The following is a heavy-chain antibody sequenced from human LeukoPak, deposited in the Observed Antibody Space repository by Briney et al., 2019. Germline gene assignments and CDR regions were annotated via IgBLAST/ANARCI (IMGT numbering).Heavy chain of an antibody. V-gene: IGHV1-24*01. J-gene: IGHJ4*02. CDR2: FDPEDGET. CDR3: APIPAPPHSSSWLGGY. D-gene: IGHD6-13*01. CDR1: GYTLTELS. Sequence: ASVKVSCKVSGYTLTELSMHWVRQAPGKGLEWMGGFDPEDGETIYTQKFQGRVTMTEDTSTDTAYMELSSLRSEDTAVYYCAPIPAPPHSSSWLGGYWGQGTLVTVSS.